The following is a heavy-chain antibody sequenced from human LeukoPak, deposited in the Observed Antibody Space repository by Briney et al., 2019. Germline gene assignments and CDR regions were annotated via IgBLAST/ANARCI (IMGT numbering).Heavy chain of an antibody. D-gene: IGHD2-15*01. CDR1: GGSFSGYY. CDR2: INHSGST. Sequence: PSETLSLTCAVYGGSFSGYYWSWIRQPPGKGLEWIGEINHSGSTNYNPSLKSRVTISVDTSKNQFSLKLSSVTAADTAVYYCARGRKCSDGSCYSLTAPFFDYWGQGTLVTVSS. V-gene: IGHV4-34*01. CDR3: ARGRKCSDGSCYSLTAPFFDY. J-gene: IGHJ4*02.